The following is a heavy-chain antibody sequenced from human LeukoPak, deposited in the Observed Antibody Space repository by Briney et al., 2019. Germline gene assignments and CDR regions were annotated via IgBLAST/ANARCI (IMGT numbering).Heavy chain of an antibody. CDR2: IYSGGST. V-gene: IGHV3-53*01. CDR3: ARGRVTYSGYDFPYYFDY. J-gene: IGHJ4*02. CDR1: GFTVSTNY. Sequence: PGGSLRLSCAASGFTVSTNYMSWVRQAPGKGLEWVSLIYSGGSTYYADSVKGRFTISRDNSKNTLYLQMNSLRAEDTAVYYCARGRVTYSGYDFPYYFDYWGQGTLVTVSS. D-gene: IGHD5-12*01.